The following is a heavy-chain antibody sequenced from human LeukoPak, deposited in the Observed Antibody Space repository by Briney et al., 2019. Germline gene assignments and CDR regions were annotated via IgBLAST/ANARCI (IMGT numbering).Heavy chain of an antibody. CDR3: AGAAAYSSGWYYFDY. Sequence: PGGSLRLSCAASGFTFSSYTMHWVRQAPGKGLVWVSRINSDGTSTSYADSVKGRFTISRDNAKNTVYLQMNSLRAEDTAVYYCAGAAAYSSGWYYFDYWGQGTLVTVSS. CDR2: INSDGTST. D-gene: IGHD6-13*01. V-gene: IGHV3-74*01. CDR1: GFTFSSYT. J-gene: IGHJ4*02.